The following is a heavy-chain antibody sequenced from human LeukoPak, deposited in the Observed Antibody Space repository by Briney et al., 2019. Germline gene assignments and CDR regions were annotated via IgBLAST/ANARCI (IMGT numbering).Heavy chain of an antibody. V-gene: IGHV1-69*05. D-gene: IGHD6-13*01. Sequence: SVKVSCKASGGTFSSYAITWVRQAPGQGLEWMGRIIPIFGTANYAQKFQGRVTITTDESTSTAYMELSTLRSDDTAVYYCARERPPGDSSSWFLEGYFDIWGQGTLVTVSS. CDR3: ARERPPGDSSSWFLEGYFDI. CDR1: GGTFSSYA. CDR2: IIPIFGTA. J-gene: IGHJ4*02.